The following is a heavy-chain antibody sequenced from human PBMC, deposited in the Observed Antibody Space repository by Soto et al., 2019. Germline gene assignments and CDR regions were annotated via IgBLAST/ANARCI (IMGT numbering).Heavy chain of an antibody. J-gene: IGHJ4*02. D-gene: IGHD6-13*01. CDR2: ISGSGGST. V-gene: IGHV3-23*01. Sequence: EVQLLESGGGLVQPGGSLRLSCAASGFTFSSYAMSWVRQAPGKGLEWVSAISGSGGSTYYADSVKGRFTISRDNSKNTLYLQMNSMRAEDTDVYYCAKDPHRPLIAADGRSLVRLDYWGQGTLVNVSS. CDR3: AKDPHRPLIAADGRSLVRLDY. CDR1: GFTFSSYA.